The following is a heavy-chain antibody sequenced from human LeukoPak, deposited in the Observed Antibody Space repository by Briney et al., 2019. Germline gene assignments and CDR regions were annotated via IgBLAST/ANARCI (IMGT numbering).Heavy chain of an antibody. CDR1: GGSISSYY. CDR3: AGYARGVVVPAASIYYGMDV. J-gene: IGHJ6*04. V-gene: IGHV4-59*01. D-gene: IGHD2-2*01. Sequence: SETLSLTCTVSGGSISSYYWSWIRQPPGKGLEWIGYIYYSGSTNYNPSLKSRVTISVDTSKNQFSLKLSSVTAADTAVYYCAGYARGVVVPAASIYYGMDVWGKGTTVTVSS. CDR2: IYYSGST.